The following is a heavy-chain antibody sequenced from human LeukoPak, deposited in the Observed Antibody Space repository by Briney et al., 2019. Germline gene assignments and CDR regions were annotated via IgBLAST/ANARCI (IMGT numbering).Heavy chain of an antibody. CDR2: IYYSGST. CDR3: ARNAVAGRHFDY. J-gene: IGHJ4*02. Sequence: SETLSLTCTVSGGSIRSSSYSWGWIRQPPGKGLEWIGSIYYSGSTYYNPSLKSRVTISVDTSKNQFSLKLSSVTAADTAVYYCARNAVAGRHFDYWGQGTLVTVSS. CDR1: GGSIRSSSYS. V-gene: IGHV4-39*01. D-gene: IGHD6-19*01.